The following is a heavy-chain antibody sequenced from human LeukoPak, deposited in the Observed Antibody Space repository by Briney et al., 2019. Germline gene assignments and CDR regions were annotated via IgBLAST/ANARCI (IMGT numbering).Heavy chain of an antibody. CDR1: GGSISSSSYY. CDR2: IYYSGST. Sequence: SETLSLTCTVSGGSISSSSYYWGWIRQPPGKGLEWIGSIYYSGSTYYNPSLKSRVTISVDTPKNQFSLKLSSVTAADTAVYYCARVGYSYGSTWGQGTLVTVSS. CDR3: ARVGYSYGST. J-gene: IGHJ5*02. V-gene: IGHV4-39*07. D-gene: IGHD5-18*01.